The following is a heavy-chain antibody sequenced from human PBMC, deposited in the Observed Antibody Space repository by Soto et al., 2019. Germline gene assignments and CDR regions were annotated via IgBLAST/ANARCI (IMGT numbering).Heavy chain of an antibody. CDR3: ARHTSGWHYYDY. CDR2: ISPIFGSA. J-gene: IGHJ4*02. Sequence: SVKVSCKAFGGAFSSNAISWMRQAPGQGLEWIGTISPIFGSAAYAQRFQGRVTITADVPTNTAYMELNSLRVEDTAVYYCARHTSGWHYYDYWGQGTPVTVSS. D-gene: IGHD6-19*01. CDR1: GGAFSSNA. V-gene: IGHV1-69*13.